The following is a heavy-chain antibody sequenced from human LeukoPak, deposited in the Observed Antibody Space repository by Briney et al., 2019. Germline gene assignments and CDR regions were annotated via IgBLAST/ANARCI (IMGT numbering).Heavy chain of an antibody. CDR3: AKDFRHGVTCNCYGWFDP. Sequence: PGGSLRLSCVASGFTFNDYAMTWVRQAPGKGPEWVSSISPSGNNIYYVDSVKGRFTISRDNSKSTLYLQMSSLRVEDTAIYCCAKDFRHGVTCNCYGWFDPWGQGTLVTVSS. J-gene: IGHJ5*02. CDR2: ISPSGNNI. CDR1: GFTFNDYA. D-gene: IGHD3-3*01. V-gene: IGHV3-23*01.